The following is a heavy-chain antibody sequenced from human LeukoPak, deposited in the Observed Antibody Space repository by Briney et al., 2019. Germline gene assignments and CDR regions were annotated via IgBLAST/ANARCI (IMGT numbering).Heavy chain of an antibody. CDR2: IYYSGNT. D-gene: IGHD3-22*01. V-gene: IGHV4-59*01. CDR1: GGSISSYY. CDR3: ARGTYYYDSSNREDWFDP. J-gene: IGHJ5*02. Sequence: SETLSLTCIVSGGSISSYYWSWIRQPPGKRLEWIGHIYYSGNTNYNPSLKSRVTISVDTSKNQFSLKLSSVTAADTAVYFCARGTYYYDSSNREDWFDPWGQGTLVTVSS.